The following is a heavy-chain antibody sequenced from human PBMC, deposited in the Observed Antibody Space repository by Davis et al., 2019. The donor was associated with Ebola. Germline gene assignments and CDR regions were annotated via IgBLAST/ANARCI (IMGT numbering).Heavy chain of an antibody. V-gene: IGHV3-30*03. D-gene: IGHD1-1*01. J-gene: IGHJ4*02. CDR3: AREVQLEGFTDY. CDR2: ISYDGSNK. Sequence: GESLKISCAASGFTFSSYSMNWVRQAPGKGLEWVAVISYDGSNKYYADSVKGRFTISRDNSKNTLYLQMNSLRAEDTAVYYCAREVQLEGFTDYWGQGTLVTVSS. CDR1: GFTFSSYS.